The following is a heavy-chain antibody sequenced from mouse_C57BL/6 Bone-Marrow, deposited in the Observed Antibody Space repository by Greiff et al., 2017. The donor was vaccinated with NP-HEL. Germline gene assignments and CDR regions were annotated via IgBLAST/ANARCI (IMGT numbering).Heavy chain of an antibody. D-gene: IGHD1-1*01. Sequence: EVQGVESGGGLVKPGGSLKLSCAASGFTFSSYAMSWVRQTPEKRLEWVATISDGGSYTYYPDNVKGRFTISRDNAKNNLYLQMSHLKSEDTAMYYCARTFYYYGSLYWYFDVWGTGITVTVSS. CDR1: GFTFSSYA. V-gene: IGHV5-4*01. CDR3: ARTFYYYGSLYWYFDV. CDR2: ISDGGSYT. J-gene: IGHJ1*03.